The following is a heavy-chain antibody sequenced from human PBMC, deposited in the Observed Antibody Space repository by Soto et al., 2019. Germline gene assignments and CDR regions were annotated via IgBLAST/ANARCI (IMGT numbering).Heavy chain of an antibody. CDR3: AKAGYGEIYNWFDP. CDR2: ISWNSGSI. CDR1: GFTFDDYA. D-gene: IGHD3-10*01. Sequence: EVQLVESGGGLVQPGRSLRLSCAASGFTFDDYAMHWVRQAPGKGLEWVSGISWNSGSIGYADSVKGRFTISRENAKNSLYLQMNSLRAEDTAVSYCAKAGYGEIYNWFDPWGQGTLVTVSS. V-gene: IGHV3-9*01. J-gene: IGHJ5*02.